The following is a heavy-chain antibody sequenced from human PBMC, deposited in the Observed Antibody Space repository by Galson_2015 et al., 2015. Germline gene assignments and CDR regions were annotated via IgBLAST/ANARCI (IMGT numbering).Heavy chain of an antibody. CDR3: ASHTSGWYLGY. CDR1: GGSISSSSYY. D-gene: IGHD6-19*01. CDR2: ISYSGST. Sequence: SETLSLTCPVSGGSISSSSYYWGWLRQPPGKGLDWIGSISYSGSTHYNPSLKSRLTVSGDTSKNQFSLRLSSVTAADTAVYYCASHTSGWYLGYWGQGTLVTVSS. J-gene: IGHJ4*02. V-gene: IGHV4-39*01.